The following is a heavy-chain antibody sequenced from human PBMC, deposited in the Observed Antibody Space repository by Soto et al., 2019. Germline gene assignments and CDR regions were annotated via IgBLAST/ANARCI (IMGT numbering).Heavy chain of an antibody. J-gene: IGHJ3*02. CDR1: GFTFSSYG. D-gene: IGHD3-3*01. Sequence: PGGSLRLSCAASGFTFSSYGMHWVRQAPGKGLEWVAVIWYDGSNKYYADSVKGRFTISRDNSKNTLYLQMNSLRAEDTAVYYCAREGYDFWSGYHAFDIWGQGTMVTVSS. CDR2: IWYDGSNK. V-gene: IGHV3-33*01. CDR3: AREGYDFWSGYHAFDI.